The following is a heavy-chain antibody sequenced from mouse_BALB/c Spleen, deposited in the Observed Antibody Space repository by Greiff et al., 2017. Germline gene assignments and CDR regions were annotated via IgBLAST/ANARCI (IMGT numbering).Heavy chain of an antibody. CDR2: ISSGSSTI. Sequence: EVQLVESGGGLVQPGGSRKLSCAASGFTFSSFGMHWVRQAPEKGLEWVAYISSGSSTIYYADTVKGRFTISRDNPKNTLFLQMTSLRSEDTAMYYCARSPLMIGYAMDYWGQGTSVTVSS. V-gene: IGHV5-17*02. CDR1: GFTFSSFG. D-gene: IGHD2-4*01. J-gene: IGHJ4*01. CDR3: ARSPLMIGYAMDY.